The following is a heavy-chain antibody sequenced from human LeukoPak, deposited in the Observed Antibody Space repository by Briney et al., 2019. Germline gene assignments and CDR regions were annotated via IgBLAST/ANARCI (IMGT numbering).Heavy chain of an antibody. CDR3: ARPYYYDSRIDP. CDR1: GGSISSGDYY. CDR2: MYYSGST. J-gene: IGHJ5*02. Sequence: SETLSLTCTVSGGSISSGDYYWSWIRQPPGKGLEWIGYMYYSGSTYYNPSLKSRATISVDTSKNQFSLKLTSVTAADTAVYYRARPYYYDSRIDPWGQGTLVTVSS. D-gene: IGHD3-22*01. V-gene: IGHV4-30-4*01.